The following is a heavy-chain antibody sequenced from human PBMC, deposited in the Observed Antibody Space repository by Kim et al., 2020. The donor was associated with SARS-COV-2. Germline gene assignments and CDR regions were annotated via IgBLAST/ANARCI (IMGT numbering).Heavy chain of an antibody. CDR3: ARPSSSHFDF. J-gene: IGHJ4*02. CDR2: ISNDGATA. D-gene: IGHD3-10*01. CDR1: GFIFRNFG. V-gene: IGHV3-33*05. Sequence: GGSLRLSCAASGFIFRNFGLHWVRQAPCKGLEWVAFISNDGATAIYADSVRGRFTISRDYSENKVYLQMDSLSAGDTAVYYCARPSSSHFDFWGQGTLVSVSS.